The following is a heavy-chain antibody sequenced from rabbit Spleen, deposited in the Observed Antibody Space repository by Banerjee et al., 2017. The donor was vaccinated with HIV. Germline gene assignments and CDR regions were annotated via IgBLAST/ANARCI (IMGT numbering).Heavy chain of an antibody. J-gene: IGHJ6*01. CDR2: IYGGSSGSS. Sequence: QSLEESGGDLVKPGASLTLTCTASGFSFSSRYWICWVRQAPGKGLEWIACIYGGSSGSSDYASWAKGRFTISRTSSTTVTLQMTSLTVADTATYFCVRDQARMLDLWGQGTLVTVS. V-gene: IGHV1S40*01. CDR3: VRDQARMLDL. CDR1: GFSFSSRYW.